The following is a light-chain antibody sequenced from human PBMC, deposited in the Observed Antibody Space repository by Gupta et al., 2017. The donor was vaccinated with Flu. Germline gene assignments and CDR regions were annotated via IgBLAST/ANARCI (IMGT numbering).Light chain of an antibody. CDR2: RNN. CDR3: AAWDDSLSGWV. J-gene: IGLJ3*02. CDR1: TSDVGSNY. Sequence: RVTISASGSTSDVGSNYVYCYQQLPGTAPNLLIYRNNQRPSGVPDRFSGSKSGTSASLAISGLRAEDEADYYCAAWDDSLSGWVFGGGTKLTVL. V-gene: IGLV1-47*01.